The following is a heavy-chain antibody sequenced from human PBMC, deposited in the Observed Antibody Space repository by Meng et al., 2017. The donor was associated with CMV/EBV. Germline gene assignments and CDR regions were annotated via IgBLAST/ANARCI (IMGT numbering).Heavy chain of an antibody. Sequence: GGSLRLSCAASGFTFSSYSMNWVRKAPGKGLEWVSYISSISSTIYYADSVKGRFTISRDNAKNSLYLQMNSLRAEDTAVYYCARGQDYDFWSGSYWGQGTLVTVSS. J-gene: IGHJ4*02. CDR3: ARGQDYDFWSGSY. CDR1: GFTFSSYS. V-gene: IGHV3-48*04. D-gene: IGHD3-3*01. CDR2: ISSISSTI.